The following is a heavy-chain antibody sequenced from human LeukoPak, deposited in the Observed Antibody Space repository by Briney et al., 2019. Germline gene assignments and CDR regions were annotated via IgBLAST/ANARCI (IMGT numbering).Heavy chain of an antibody. J-gene: IGHJ5*02. CDR2: ISGSDGTT. CDR3: ARCVTTPNWFDP. Sequence: PGGSLRLSCAASGFTFSGYAMSWVRQAPGKGLEWVSSISGSDGTTYYAGSVKGRFTISRDNPKNTLYLQLNSLRAEDTALYYRARCVTTPNWFDPWGRGTLVTVSS. D-gene: IGHD4-11*01. CDR1: GFTFSGYA. V-gene: IGHV3-23*01.